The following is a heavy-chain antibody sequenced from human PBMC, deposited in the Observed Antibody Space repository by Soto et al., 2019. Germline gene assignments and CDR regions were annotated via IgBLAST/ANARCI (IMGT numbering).Heavy chain of an antibody. CDR1: GSFISSSSYY. CDR3: ASSFGVVITSPFDN. CDR2: IYYSGSA. D-gene: IGHD3-3*01. Sequence: SDALALTCTVSGSFISSSSYYWGWIRQPPGKGLEWIGSIYYSGSAYYNPSLKSRVTISVDTSKNQFSLKLSSVPAADTAVYYCASSFGVVITSPFDNWGE. J-gene: IGHJ4*02. V-gene: IGHV4-39*01.